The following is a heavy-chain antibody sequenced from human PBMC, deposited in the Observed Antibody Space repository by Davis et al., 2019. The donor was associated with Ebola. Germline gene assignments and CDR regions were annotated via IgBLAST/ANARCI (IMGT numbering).Heavy chain of an antibody. D-gene: IGHD3-10*01. CDR1: GDSITSGSYY. Sequence: SETLSLTCTVSGDSITSGSYYWSWIRQPAGKGLEWIGHIYTRGNTNYNPSLKSRVTISVDTSKNQFSLRLNSVTAADTAVYYCARGGGRRYYHYGLDVWGQGTTVTVSS. CDR2: IYTRGNT. J-gene: IGHJ6*02. V-gene: IGHV4-61*09. CDR3: ARGGGRRYYHYGLDV.